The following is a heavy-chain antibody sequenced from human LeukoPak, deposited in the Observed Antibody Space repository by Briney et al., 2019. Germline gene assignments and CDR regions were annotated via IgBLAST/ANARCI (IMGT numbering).Heavy chain of an antibody. V-gene: IGHV3-30-3*01. CDR3: ARVGEGITIFGVVIKEAGWFDP. CDR1: GFTFSSYA. J-gene: IGHJ5*02. Sequence: PGGSLRLSCAASGFTFSSYAMHWVRQAPGKGLEWVAVISYDGSNKYYADSVKGRFTISRDNSKNTLYLQMNSLRAEDTAVYYCARVGEGITIFGVVIKEAGWFDPWGQGTLVTVSS. CDR2: ISYDGSNK. D-gene: IGHD3-3*01.